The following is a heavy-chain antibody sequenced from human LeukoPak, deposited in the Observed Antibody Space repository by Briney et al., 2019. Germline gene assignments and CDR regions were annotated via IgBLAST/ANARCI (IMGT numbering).Heavy chain of an antibody. V-gene: IGHV3-23*01. Sequence: GGTLRLSCAASGFTFSSYGMSWVRQAPGKGLEWVSAISGSGGSTYYADSVKGRFTISRDSSKNTVSLQMNNLRADDTAVYYCAKSYASGSFYDYWGQGTLATVSS. CDR2: ISGSGGST. CDR3: AKSYASGSFYDY. J-gene: IGHJ4*02. CDR1: GFTFSSYG. D-gene: IGHD3-10*01.